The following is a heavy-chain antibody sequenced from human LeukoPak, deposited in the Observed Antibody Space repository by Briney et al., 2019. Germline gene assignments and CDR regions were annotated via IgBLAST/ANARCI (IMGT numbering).Heavy chain of an antibody. CDR2: FDPEDGET. V-gene: IGHV1-24*01. Sequence: GASVKVSCKASGYSFTSNVISWVRQAPGQGLEWMGGFDPEDGETIYAQKFQGRVTMTEDTSTDTAYMELSSLRSEDTAVYYCATDRGYYGSGSYYFDYWGQGTLVTVSS. CDR1: GYSFTSNV. D-gene: IGHD3-10*01. CDR3: ATDRGYYGSGSYYFDY. J-gene: IGHJ4*02.